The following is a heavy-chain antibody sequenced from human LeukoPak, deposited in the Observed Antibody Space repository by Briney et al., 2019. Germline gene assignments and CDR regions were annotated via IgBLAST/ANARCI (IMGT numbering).Heavy chain of an antibody. CDR2: IKQDGSEK. J-gene: IGHJ4*02. Sequence: GGSLRLSCAASGFTFSSYWVSWVRQAPGKGLEWVANIKQDGSEKYYVDSVKGRFTISRDNAKNSLYLQMNSLRAEDTAVYYCARDLSGRSSGYGGNFDYWGQGTLVTVSS. CDR1: GFTFSSYW. V-gene: IGHV3-7*01. D-gene: IGHD4-23*01. CDR3: ARDLSGRSSGYGGNFDY.